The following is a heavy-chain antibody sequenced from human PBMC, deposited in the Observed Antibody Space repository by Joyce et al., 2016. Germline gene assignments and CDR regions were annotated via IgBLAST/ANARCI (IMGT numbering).Heavy chain of an antibody. CDR2: FRWNNSNT. CDR1: GCTFDDYA. CDR3: AKGKTSGYYEMGSAFDI. D-gene: IGHD3-3*01. Sequence: EVQMVESGGGLVQPGRSLRLSCAACGCTFDDYAMHWGRQAPGKGLEWVTGFRWNNSNTGYADSVKGRFTISRDNAKNALYLQMNSLRPEDTALYYCAKGKTSGYYEMGSAFDIWGQGTMVTVSS. V-gene: IGHV3-9*01. J-gene: IGHJ3*02.